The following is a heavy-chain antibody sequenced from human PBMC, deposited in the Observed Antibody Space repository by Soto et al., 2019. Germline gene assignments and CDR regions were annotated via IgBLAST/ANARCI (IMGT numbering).Heavy chain of an antibody. J-gene: IGHJ4*02. Sequence: LSLTCAVYGGSFSGYYWSWIRQPPGKGLEWIGEINHSGSTNYNPSLKSRVTISVDTSKNQFSLKLSSVTAADTAVYYCARGIGDYDFWSGYFGYFDYWGQGTLVTVSS. CDR1: GGSFSGYY. CDR3: ARGIGDYDFWSGYFGYFDY. V-gene: IGHV4-34*01. D-gene: IGHD3-3*01. CDR2: INHSGST.